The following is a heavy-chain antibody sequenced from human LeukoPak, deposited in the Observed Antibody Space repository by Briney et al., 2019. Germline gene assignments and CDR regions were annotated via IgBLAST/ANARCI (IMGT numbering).Heavy chain of an antibody. CDR1: GYSITSGYY. V-gene: IGHV4-38-2*02. CDR3: ARDPHLNYDDSAPYWDY. J-gene: IGHJ4*02. CDR2: MYHSGST. D-gene: IGHD3-22*01. Sequence: SETLSLTCTISGYSITSGYYWGWIRQPPGKGLEWIGSMYHSGSTYKNSFLESRVTLSVDTSKNQLSLKLGSVTAADTAVYYCARDPHLNYDDSAPYWDYWGRGTLVTVSS.